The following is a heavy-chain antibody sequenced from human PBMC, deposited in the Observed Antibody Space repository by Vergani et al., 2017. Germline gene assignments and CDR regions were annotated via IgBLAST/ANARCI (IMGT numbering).Heavy chain of an antibody. CDR3: AKRAADPHNYGMDV. CDR2: ISYDGSKT. J-gene: IGHJ6*02. Sequence: QVQLVESGGGVVQPGTSLRLSCEASGFKFSQFGMHWVRQGPGKGLEWVAFISYDGSKTQYADSEKGRVTISRDNSKNTVGLEMSSLRVDDTAVYYCAKRAADPHNYGMDVWGQGTTVTVSS. V-gene: IGHV3-33*03. CDR1: GFKFSQFG. D-gene: IGHD6-25*01.